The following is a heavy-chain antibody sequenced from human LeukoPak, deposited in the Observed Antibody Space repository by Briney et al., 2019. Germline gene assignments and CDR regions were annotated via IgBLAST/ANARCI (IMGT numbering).Heavy chain of an antibody. CDR3: ARGKVVVVSATPHNWFDP. V-gene: IGHV4-34*01. J-gene: IGHJ5*02. Sequence: SETLSLTCAVYGGSFSGYYWSWIRQPPGKGLEWIGEINHSGSTNYNPSLKSRVTISVDTSKNQFSLKLSSVTAADTAVYYCARGKVVVVSATPHNWFDPWGQGTMVTVSS. CDR2: INHSGST. D-gene: IGHD2-15*01. CDR1: GGSFSGYY.